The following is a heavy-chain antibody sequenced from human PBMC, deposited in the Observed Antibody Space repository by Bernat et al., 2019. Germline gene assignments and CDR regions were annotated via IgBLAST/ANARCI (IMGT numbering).Heavy chain of an antibody. CDR1: GFTVSSNY. J-gene: IGHJ4*02. CDR3: ARVLYDYIWGSYRTYYFDY. V-gene: IGHV3-66*01. D-gene: IGHD3-16*02. Sequence: EVQLVESGGGLVQPGGSLRLSCAASGFTVSSNYMSWVRQAPGKGLEWVSVIYSGGSTYYADSVTGRFTISRDNSKNTLYLQMNSLRAEDTAVYYCARVLYDYIWGSYRTYYFDYWGQGTLVTVSS. CDR2: IYSGGST.